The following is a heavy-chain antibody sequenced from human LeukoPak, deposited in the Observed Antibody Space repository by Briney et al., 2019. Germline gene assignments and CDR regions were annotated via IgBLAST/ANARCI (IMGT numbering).Heavy chain of an antibody. V-gene: IGHV3-64D*06. CDR3: VRRMATIDF. CDR2: INGDGAYT. Sequence: GGSLRLSCSASGFTFNTYSMHWVRQPPGKRLEYVSAINGDGAYTYYADSVKGRFTISRDNSKSTRFLQMNSLRTEDTALYYCVRRMATIDFWGQGTLVTVSS. CDR1: GFTFNTYS. J-gene: IGHJ4*02. D-gene: IGHD1-14*01.